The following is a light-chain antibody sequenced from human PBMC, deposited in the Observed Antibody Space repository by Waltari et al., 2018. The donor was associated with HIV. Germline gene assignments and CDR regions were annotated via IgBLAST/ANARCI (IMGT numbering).Light chain of an antibody. CDR3: CSYAGSNTHV. CDR2: EVS. J-gene: IGLJ1*01. Sequence: QSALTQPASVSGSPGQSITISCTGTSSDVGSYTLVSWYQQHPGKAPKLMIYEVSKRPSGVSNRFSASKSANTASLTISGLQAEDEADYYCCSYAGSNTHVFGTGTKVTVL. V-gene: IGLV2-23*02. CDR1: SSDVGSYTL.